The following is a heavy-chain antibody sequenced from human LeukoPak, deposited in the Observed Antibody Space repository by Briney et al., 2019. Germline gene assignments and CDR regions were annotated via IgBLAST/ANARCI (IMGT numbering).Heavy chain of an antibody. CDR1: GYTFTGYY. D-gene: IGHD6-19*01. CDR2: INPNSGGT. Sequence: ASVKVSCKASGYTFTGYYMHWVRQAPGQGLEWMGWINPNSGGTNYAQKFQGRVTMTRDTSISKAYMELSRLRSDDTAVYYCAKDRGSGWPQFDYWGQGTLVTVSS. CDR3: AKDRGSGWPQFDY. V-gene: IGHV1-2*02. J-gene: IGHJ4*02.